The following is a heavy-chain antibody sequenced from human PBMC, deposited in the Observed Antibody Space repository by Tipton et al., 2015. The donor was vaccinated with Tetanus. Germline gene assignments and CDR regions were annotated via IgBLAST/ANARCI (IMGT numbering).Heavy chain of an antibody. CDR3: ARGSSVWSWYMQH. Sequence: LRLSCTVSGDSISSHYWNWIRQPPGKGLEWIGYFSYSGSSNYNPSLKSRVTISGDTSKNQFSLKLSSVTPADTAVHYCARGSSVWSWYMQHWGQGTLVTVSS. J-gene: IGHJ1*01. CDR1: GDSISSHY. CDR2: FSYSGSS. V-gene: IGHV4-59*11. D-gene: IGHD2-2*01.